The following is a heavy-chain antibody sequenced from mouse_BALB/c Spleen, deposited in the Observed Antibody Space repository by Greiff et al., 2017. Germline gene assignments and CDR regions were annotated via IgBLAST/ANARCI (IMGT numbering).Heavy chain of an antibody. CDR2: ISSGGSYT. D-gene: IGHD1-1*01. CDR1: GFTFSSYT. J-gene: IGHJ3*01. Sequence: EVLLVESGGGLVKPGGSLKLSCAASGFTFSSYTMSWVRQTPEKRLEWVATISSGGSYTYYPDSVKGRVTIARDNAKNTLYLQMSSLKSEDTAMYYCTRDTLYGSSPAWFAYWGQGTLVTVSA. CDR3: TRDTLYGSSPAWFAY. V-gene: IGHV5-6-4*01.